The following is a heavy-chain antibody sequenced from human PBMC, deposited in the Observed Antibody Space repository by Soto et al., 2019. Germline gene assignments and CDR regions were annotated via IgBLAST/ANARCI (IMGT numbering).Heavy chain of an antibody. CDR1: GGSISSYY. Sequence: TSETLSLTCTVSGGSISSYYWCWTRQPAGKGLEWIGRFYPSGKTNYNPSLQSRLTMSADTSRNQFSLNLTSVTTADTAVYYCARCGLDYGMDVWGQGTTVTV. J-gene: IGHJ6*02. CDR2: FYPSGKT. V-gene: IGHV4-4*07. D-gene: IGHD3-16*01. CDR3: ARCGLDYGMDV.